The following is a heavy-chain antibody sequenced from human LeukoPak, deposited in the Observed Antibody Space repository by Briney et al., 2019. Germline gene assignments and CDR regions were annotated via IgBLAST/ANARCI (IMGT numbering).Heavy chain of an antibody. Sequence: SETLSLTCAVYGGSFSGYYWSWIRQPPGKGLEWIGEINHSGSTNYNPSLKSRVTISVDTSKNQFSLKLSSVTAADTAVYYCARGSNICTNGVCYLPRGNWFDPWGQGTLVTVSS. CDR1: GGSFSGYY. D-gene: IGHD2-8*01. CDR2: INHSGST. CDR3: ARGSNICTNGVCYLPRGNWFDP. J-gene: IGHJ5*02. V-gene: IGHV4-34*01.